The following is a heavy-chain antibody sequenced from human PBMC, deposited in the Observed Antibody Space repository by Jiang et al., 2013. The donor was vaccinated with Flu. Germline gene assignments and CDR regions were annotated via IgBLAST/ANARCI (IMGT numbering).Heavy chain of an antibody. D-gene: IGHD3-22*01. CDR2: IYPGDSDT. V-gene: IGHV5-51*01. J-gene: IGHJ4*02. Sequence: GYSFTSYWIGWVRQMPGKGLEWMGIIYPGDSDTRYSPSFQGQVTISADKSISTAYLQWSSLKASDTAMYYCARQSPPYYYDSSGYYYYWGQGTLVTVSS. CDR3: ARQSPPYYYDSSGYYYY. CDR1: GYSFTSYW.